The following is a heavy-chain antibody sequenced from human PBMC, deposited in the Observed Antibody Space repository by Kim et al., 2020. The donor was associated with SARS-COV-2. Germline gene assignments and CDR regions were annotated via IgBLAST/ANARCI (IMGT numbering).Heavy chain of an antibody. D-gene: IGHD3-10*01. Sequence: SETLSLTCTVSGGSISSGGSYWSWIRQPPGKGLEWIGYISYSGSTYYNPSLKIRVTLSVDTSNNQFSLTLTSVTAAATAVYYCPRQSVASTYFDAFDL. V-gene: IGHV4-31*03. J-gene: IGHJ3*01. CDR3: PRQSVASTYFDAFDL. CDR1: GGSISSGGSY. CDR2: ISYSGST.